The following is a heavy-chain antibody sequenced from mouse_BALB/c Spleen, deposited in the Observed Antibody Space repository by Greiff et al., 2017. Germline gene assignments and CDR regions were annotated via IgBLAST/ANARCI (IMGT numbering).Heavy chain of an antibody. CDR2: ISSGGSYT. J-gene: IGHJ3*01. Sequence: DVMLVESGGGLVKPGGSLKLSCAASGFTFSSYAMSWVRQTPEKRLEWVATISSGGSYTYYPDSVKGRFTISRDNAKNTLYLQMSSLRSEDTAMYYCSDGFAYWGQGTLVTVSA. CDR1: GFTFSSYA. D-gene: IGHD1-1*01. V-gene: IGHV5-9-1*01. CDR3: SDGFAY.